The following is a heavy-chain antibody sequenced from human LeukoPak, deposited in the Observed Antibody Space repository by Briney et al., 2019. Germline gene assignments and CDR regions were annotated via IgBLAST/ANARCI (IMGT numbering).Heavy chain of an antibody. Sequence: GGSLRLSCAASGLAVSSYSMDWVRQDPGKGLEWVSSISSSSRYISYADSVKGRFTISRDNAKNSLYLQMNSLRAEDTSVYYCARDVEFRSLFGELSGRGFDYWGQGTLVTVSS. V-gene: IGHV3-21*01. D-gene: IGHD3-10*02. CDR3: ARDVEFRSLFGELSGRGFDY. CDR1: GLAVSSYS. CDR2: ISSSSRYI. J-gene: IGHJ4*02.